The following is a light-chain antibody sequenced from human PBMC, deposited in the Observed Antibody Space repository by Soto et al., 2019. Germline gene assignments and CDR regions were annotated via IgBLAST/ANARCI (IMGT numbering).Light chain of an antibody. CDR2: TSA. V-gene: IGKV3-15*01. CDR1: QSVSSN. J-gene: IGKJ4*01. CDR3: QQRSNWPPLT. Sequence: EVVMTQSPATLPVSLGERATLSCRASQSVSSNVAWYQQKPGLAPRLLIHTSATRATGIPARFSGRGSGTFFTLTISGLQSEDFAVYYCQQRSNWPPLTFGGGTKVDIK.